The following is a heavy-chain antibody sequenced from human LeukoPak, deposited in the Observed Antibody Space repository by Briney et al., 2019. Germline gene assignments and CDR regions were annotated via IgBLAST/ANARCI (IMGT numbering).Heavy chain of an antibody. V-gene: IGHV1-18*01. CDR3: ARAATNYDILTGLNENWFDP. CDR1: GYTFTSYG. D-gene: IGHD3-9*01. Sequence: GASVKVSCKASGYTFTSYGISWVRQAPGQGLEWMGWISAYNGNTNYAQKLQGRVTMTTDTSTSTAYMELRSLRSDDTAVYYCARAATNYDILTGLNENWFDPWGQGTLVTVSS. J-gene: IGHJ5*02. CDR2: ISAYNGNT.